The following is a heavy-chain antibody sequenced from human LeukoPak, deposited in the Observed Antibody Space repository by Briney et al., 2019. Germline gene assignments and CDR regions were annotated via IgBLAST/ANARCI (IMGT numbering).Heavy chain of an antibody. Sequence: ASVKVSCKASGYTFTTYVISWVRQAPGQGLEWMGWISAYNGNTNYAQKLQGRVTMTTDTSTSTAYMELRSLRSDDTAVYYCARGEVVRDLVYYMDVWGKGTTVTISS. J-gene: IGHJ6*03. D-gene: IGHD2-15*01. CDR1: GYTFTTYV. CDR3: ARGEVVRDLVYYMDV. CDR2: ISAYNGNT. V-gene: IGHV1-18*01.